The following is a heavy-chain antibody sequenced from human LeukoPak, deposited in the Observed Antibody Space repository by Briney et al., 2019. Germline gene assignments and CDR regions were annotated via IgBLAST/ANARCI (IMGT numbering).Heavy chain of an antibody. V-gene: IGHV3-23*01. J-gene: IGHJ3*02. D-gene: IGHD3-22*01. CDR1: GFTFRSYA. CDR2: ISGSGGST. CDR3: AKGPYYYDSSAYHYGAFDI. Sequence: PGGSLRLSCAASGFTFRSYAMSWVRQAPGKGLEWVSAISGSGGSTYYADSVKGRFTISRDNSKNTLYLQMNSLRAEDTAVYYCAKGPYYYDSSAYHYGAFDIWGQGTMVTVSS.